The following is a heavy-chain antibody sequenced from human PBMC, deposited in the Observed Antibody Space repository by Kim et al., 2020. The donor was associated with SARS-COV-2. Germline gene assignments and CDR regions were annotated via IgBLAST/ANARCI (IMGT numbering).Heavy chain of an antibody. Sequence: ASVKVSCKASGYTFTSYDINWVRQATGQGLEWMGWMNPNSGNTGYAQKFQGRVTMTRNTSISTVYMELSSLRSEDTAVYYCARNLEQWLGQDWFDPWGQGTLVTVSS. CDR2: MNPNSGNT. D-gene: IGHD6-19*01. CDR3: ARNLEQWLGQDWFDP. CDR1: GYTFTSYD. V-gene: IGHV1-8*01. J-gene: IGHJ5*02.